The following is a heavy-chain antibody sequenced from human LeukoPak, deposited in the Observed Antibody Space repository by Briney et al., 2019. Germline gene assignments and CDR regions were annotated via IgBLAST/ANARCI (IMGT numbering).Heavy chain of an antibody. D-gene: IGHD1-26*01. V-gene: IGHV1-18*01. CDR1: GYTFTSYG. CDR3: ARAGSGSYWTGLAGAGDY. J-gene: IGHJ4*02. Sequence: GASVKVSCKASGYTFTSYGISWVRQAPGQGLEWMGWISAYNGNTNYAQKLQGRVTMTTDTSTSTAYMELRSLRSDDTAVYYCARAGSGSYWTGLAGAGDYWGQGTLVTVSS. CDR2: ISAYNGNT.